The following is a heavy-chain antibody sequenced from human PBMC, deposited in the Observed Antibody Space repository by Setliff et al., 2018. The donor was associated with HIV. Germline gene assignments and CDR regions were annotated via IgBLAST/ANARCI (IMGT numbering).Heavy chain of an antibody. CDR2: IYYSGST. Sequence: PSETLSLTCTVSGGSISSYYWSWIRQPPGKGLEWIGYIYYSGSTNYNPSLKSRVTISVDTSKNQFSLKLSSVTAADTAVYYCARADSSSWFFATFDIWSQGTMVTVSS. CDR3: ARADSSSWFFATFDI. D-gene: IGHD6-13*01. J-gene: IGHJ3*02. CDR1: GGSISSYY. V-gene: IGHV4-59*01.